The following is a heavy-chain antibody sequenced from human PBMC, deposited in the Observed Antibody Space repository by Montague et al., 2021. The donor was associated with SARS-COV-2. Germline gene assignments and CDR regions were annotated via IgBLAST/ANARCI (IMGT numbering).Heavy chain of an antibody. J-gene: IGHJ4*02. CDR3: ARAQPRTIEF. D-gene: IGHD1-14*01. V-gene: IGHV4-59*01. CDR1: GGSTSNYY. Sequence: SETLSLTYSVSGGSTSNYYWTWIRQSPGKGLQWIGYIFYTGSTKFNPSLKSRVSMSLDTSKNHFSLRLSAVTAADTAVYYCARAQPRTIEFWGQGTLVTVSS. CDR2: IFYTGST.